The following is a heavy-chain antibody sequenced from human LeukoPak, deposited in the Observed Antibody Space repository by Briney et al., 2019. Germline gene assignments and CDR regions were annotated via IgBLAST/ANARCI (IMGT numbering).Heavy chain of an antibody. CDR1: GGTFSSYA. CDR3: ARVGLGWYSSGWYN. J-gene: IGHJ4*02. V-gene: IGHV1-69*05. D-gene: IGHD6-19*01. CDR2: IIPIFGTA. Sequence: SVKVSCKASGGTFSSYAISWVRQAPGQGLEWMGGIIPIFGTANYAQKFQGRVTITTDESTSTAYMELSSLRSEDTAVYYCARVGLGWYSSGWYNWGQGTLVTVSS.